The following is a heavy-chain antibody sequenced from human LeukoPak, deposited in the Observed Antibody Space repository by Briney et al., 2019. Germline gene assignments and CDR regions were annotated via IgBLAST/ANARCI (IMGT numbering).Heavy chain of an antibody. V-gene: IGHV4-59*01. CDR2: IYSRGTT. CDR3: ARVTRTHDAFDV. J-gene: IGHJ3*01. CDR1: GDSINSYF. Sequence: SETLSLTCTVSGDSINSYFWTWIRQPPGKGLEWLGYIYSRGTTAYNPSLESRLTMSIDTSKNQFSLTLRSVTTADTAVYFCARVTRTHDAFDVWGQPIMVTVSS. D-gene: IGHD2-21*02.